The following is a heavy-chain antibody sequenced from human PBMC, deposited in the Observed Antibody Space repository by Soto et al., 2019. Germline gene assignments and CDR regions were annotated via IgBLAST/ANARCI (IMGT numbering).Heavy chain of an antibody. V-gene: IGHV3-20*04. CDR3: ARRASLNSHY. CDR2: VNWHGGST. Sequence: EVQLVESGGGVLRPGGSLRLSCAASGFTFDDYGMSWARQAPGKGLEWVSGVNWHGGSTGYVDSVKGRFTISRDNAKNSLYLQMNSLIAEDTAFYYCARRASLNSHYWGQGTLVTVSS. D-gene: IGHD1-26*01. CDR1: GFTFDDYG. J-gene: IGHJ4*02.